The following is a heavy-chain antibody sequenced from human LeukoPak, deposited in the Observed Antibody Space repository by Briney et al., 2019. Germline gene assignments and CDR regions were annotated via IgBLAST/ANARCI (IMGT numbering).Heavy chain of an antibody. J-gene: IGHJ4*02. CDR1: DGSISSSIYY. D-gene: IGHD3-22*01. V-gene: IGHV4-39*07. CDR3: ARAPDYYDNGGYFPTFFDF. Sequence: SETLSLTCDVSDGSISSSIYYWGWIRQPPGKGLEWIGSMDYSGSPYYNPSLKSRVIMSVDTSRNQFSLRLSSVTAADTAVYFCARAPDYYDNGGYFPTFFDFWGQGTLITVSS. CDR2: MDYSGSP.